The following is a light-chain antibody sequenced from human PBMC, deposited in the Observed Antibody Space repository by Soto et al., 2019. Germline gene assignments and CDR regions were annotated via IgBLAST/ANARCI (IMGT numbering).Light chain of an antibody. CDR2: AAS. CDR1: QGISSY. CDR3: QQYYSYPRT. V-gene: IGKV1-8*01. J-gene: IGKJ1*01. Sequence: AIRMTQSPSSLSASTGDRVTITCRASQGISSYLAWYQQKPGKAPKLLIYAASTLQSGVPSWFSGSGSGTDFTLTISCLQSEDFATYYCQQYYSYPRTLGQGTKVDIK.